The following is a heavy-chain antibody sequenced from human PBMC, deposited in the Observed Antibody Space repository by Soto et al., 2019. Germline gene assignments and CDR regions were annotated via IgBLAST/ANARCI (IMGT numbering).Heavy chain of an antibody. CDR3: ARGKGMEENYYYYGMDI. V-gene: IGHV1-3*01. Sequence: EASVKVSCKASGYTFSTYAMHWVRQAPGQSLEWMGWINGGTGQTRYSQRFQDRVTITRDTSAKTTYMDLTSLRSEDTAVYYCARGKGMEENYYYYGMDIWCQGTTVTVSS. CDR2: INGGTGQT. J-gene: IGHJ6*02. D-gene: IGHD1-1*01. CDR1: GYTFSTYA.